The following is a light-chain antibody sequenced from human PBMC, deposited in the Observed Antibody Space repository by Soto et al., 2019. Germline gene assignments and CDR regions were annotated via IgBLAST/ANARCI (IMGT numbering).Light chain of an antibody. CDR3: QQRKHWPPIT. CDR1: QSVSSSY. J-gene: IGKJ5*01. V-gene: IGKV3D-20*02. Sequence: EVTLSQSPATLSMNPGDRATLSCGASQSVSSSYVAWYQHRPGLAPRLLIHDASSRATGIPDRFSGTKSGTDFTLTIRRLEPEDAAVYYCQQRKHWPPITFGQGTRLEIK. CDR2: DAS.